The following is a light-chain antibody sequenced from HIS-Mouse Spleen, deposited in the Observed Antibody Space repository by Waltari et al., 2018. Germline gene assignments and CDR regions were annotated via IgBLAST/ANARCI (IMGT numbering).Light chain of an antibody. J-gene: IGLJ2*01. Sequence: SYELTQPPSVSVSPGQTARITCSGDALPKKYAYWYPQKSGQAPVLVIYEDSKRPSGIPERVSGYSSGTMATLTISGAQVEDEADYYCYSTDSSGNHRVFGGGTKLTVL. CDR3: YSTDSSGNHRV. V-gene: IGLV3-10*01. CDR2: EDS. CDR1: ALPKKY.